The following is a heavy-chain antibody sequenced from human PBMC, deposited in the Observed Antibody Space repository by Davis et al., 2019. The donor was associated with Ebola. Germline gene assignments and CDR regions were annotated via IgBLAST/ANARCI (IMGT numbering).Heavy chain of an antibody. V-gene: IGHV4-39*01. D-gene: IGHD3-3*01. Sequence: MPSETLSLTCTVSGGSISSSSYYWGWIRQPPGKGLEWIGSIYYSGSTYYNPSLKSRVTISVDTSKNQFSLKLSSVTAADTAVYYCARHITIFGVVRAPDAFDIWGQGTMVTVSS. CDR3: ARHITIFGVVRAPDAFDI. CDR1: GGSISSSSYY. CDR2: IYYSGST. J-gene: IGHJ3*02.